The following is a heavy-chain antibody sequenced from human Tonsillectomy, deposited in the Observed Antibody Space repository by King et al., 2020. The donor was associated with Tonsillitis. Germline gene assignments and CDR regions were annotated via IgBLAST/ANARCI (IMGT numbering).Heavy chain of an antibody. CDR1: GFTFSSYA. D-gene: IGHD6-13*01. J-gene: IGHJ4*02. Sequence: VQLVESGGGVVQPGRSLRLSCAASGFTFSSYAMHWVRQAPGKGLEWVAVISYDGSNKYYADSVKGRFTISRDNSKNTLYLQMNSLSAEDTAVYYCARDTGIAAAGNLPWGIDYWGQGTLVTVSS. V-gene: IGHV3-30-3*01. CDR3: ARDTGIAAAGNLPWGIDY. CDR2: ISYDGSNK.